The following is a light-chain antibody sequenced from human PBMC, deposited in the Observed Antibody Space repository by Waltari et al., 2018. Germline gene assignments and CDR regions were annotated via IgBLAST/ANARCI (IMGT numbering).Light chain of an antibody. J-gene: IGKJ3*01. CDR2: WAS. Sequence: DIVMTQSPASLAVSLGERATLSCKSSQSVFYTSNNKNYLAWFQQKPGQPPKLLFYWASTRESGVPDRFSGSGSGADFTLTISSLQAEDVALYFCQQYYSSPFTFGPGTKVDIK. CDR1: QSVFYTSNNKNY. V-gene: IGKV4-1*01. CDR3: QQYYSSPFT.